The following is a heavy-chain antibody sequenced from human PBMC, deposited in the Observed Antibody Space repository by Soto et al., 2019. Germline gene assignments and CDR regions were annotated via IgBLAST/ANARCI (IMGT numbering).Heavy chain of an antibody. CDR1: GFTFSSYA. CDR3: ARDAFGVVIMGPFDY. D-gene: IGHD3-3*01. CDR2: ISYDGSNK. J-gene: IGHJ4*02. Sequence: GGSLRLSCAASGFTFSSYAMHWVRQAPGKGLEWVAVISYDGSNKYYADSVKGRFTISRDNSKNTLYLQMNSLRAEDTAVYYCARDAFGVVIMGPFDYWGQGTLVTVSS. V-gene: IGHV3-30-3*01.